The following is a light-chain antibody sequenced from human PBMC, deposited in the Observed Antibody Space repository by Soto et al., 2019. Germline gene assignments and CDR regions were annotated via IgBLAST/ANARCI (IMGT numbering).Light chain of an antibody. V-gene: IGKV3-11*01. CDR1: QSVGSF. Sequence: EIVLTQSPATLSLSPGEGATLSCRASQSVGSFLAWYQQKPGQPPRLLIYAASKRATGIPARFSGSGSGTDFTLTISRLEPEDFAVYFCQQRGNWPLMTFGQGARLEIK. J-gene: IGKJ5*01. CDR2: AAS. CDR3: QQRGNWPLMT.